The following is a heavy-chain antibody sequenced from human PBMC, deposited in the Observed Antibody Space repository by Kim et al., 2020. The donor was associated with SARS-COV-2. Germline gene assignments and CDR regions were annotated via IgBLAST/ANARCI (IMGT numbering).Heavy chain of an antibody. CDR3: ARVLEGYSSGWYEDY. CDR2: IYYSGST. J-gene: IGHJ4*02. V-gene: IGHV4-59*01. D-gene: IGHD6-19*01. Sequence: SETLSLTCTVSGGSISTYYWSWIRQPPGKGLEWIGYIYYSGSTNYNPSLKSRVTISVDTSKNQFSLKLSSVTAAETAVYYCARVLEGYSSGWYEDYWGQG. CDR1: GGSISTYY.